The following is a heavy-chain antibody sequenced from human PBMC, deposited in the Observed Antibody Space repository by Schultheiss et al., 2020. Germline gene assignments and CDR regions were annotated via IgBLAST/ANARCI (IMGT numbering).Heavy chain of an antibody. V-gene: IGHV3-30-3*01. D-gene: IGHD6-13*01. CDR3: ARDGGGSSSWYLKYYFDY. Sequence: GGSLRLSCAASGFTFSSYAMHWVRQAPGKGLEWVAVISYDGSNKYYADSVKGRFTISRDNSKNTLYLQMNSLRAEDTAVYYCARDGGGSSSWYLKYYFDYWGQGTLVTGSS. CDR2: ISYDGSNK. CDR1: GFTFSSYA. J-gene: IGHJ4*02.